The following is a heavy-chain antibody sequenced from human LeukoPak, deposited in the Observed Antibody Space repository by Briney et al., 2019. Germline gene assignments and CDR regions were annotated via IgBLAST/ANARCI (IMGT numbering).Heavy chain of an antibody. Sequence: PGGSLRLSCAASGFIVSSNYMSWVRQAPGKGLEWVSVIYSGGTTYYADSVKGRFTISRDNRKNTLYLQMNSLRAEDTAVYYCARTRTYSYDSRGHYYPTHFDYWGQGTLVTVSS. CDR1: GFIVSSNY. D-gene: IGHD3-22*01. CDR3: ARTRTYSYDSRGHYYPTHFDY. V-gene: IGHV3-66*01. CDR2: IYSGGTT. J-gene: IGHJ4*02.